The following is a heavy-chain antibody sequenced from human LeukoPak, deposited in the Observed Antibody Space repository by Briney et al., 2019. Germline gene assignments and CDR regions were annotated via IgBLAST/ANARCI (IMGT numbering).Heavy chain of an antibody. J-gene: IGHJ5*02. CDR3: AKDGRIAAAANNFDP. CDR2: ISGSGGST. Sequence: PGGSLRLSCAASGFTFSTYSMNWVRQAPGKGLEWVSAISGSGGSTYYADSVKGRFTISRDNSKNTLYLQMNSLRAEDTAVYYCAKDGRIAAAANNFDPWGQGTLVTVSS. CDR1: GFTFSTYS. V-gene: IGHV3-23*01. D-gene: IGHD6-13*01.